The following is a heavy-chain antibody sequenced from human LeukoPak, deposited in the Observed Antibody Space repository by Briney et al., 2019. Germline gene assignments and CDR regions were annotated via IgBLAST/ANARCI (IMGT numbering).Heavy chain of an antibody. CDR3: ARETYYYGSGSSQVFDY. Sequence: GASVNVSGKASGDTFTGYYMYWVRQAPGQGLEWMGWINPNSGGTSYAQKFQGRVTMTRDTSVITAYMELSRLRSDDTAAYYCARETYYYGSGSSQVFDYWGQGALVTVSS. J-gene: IGHJ4*02. CDR1: GDTFTGYY. V-gene: IGHV1-2*02. CDR2: INPNSGGT. D-gene: IGHD3-10*01.